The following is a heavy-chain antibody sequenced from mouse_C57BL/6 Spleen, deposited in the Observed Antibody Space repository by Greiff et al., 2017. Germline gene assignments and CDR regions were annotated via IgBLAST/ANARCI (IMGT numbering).Heavy chain of an antibody. CDR1: GFTFSSYA. J-gene: IGHJ4*01. Sequence: EVKVVESGEGLVKPGGSLKLSCAASGFTFSSYAMSWVRQTPEKRLEWVAYISSGGDYIYYADTVKGRFTISRDNARNTLYLQMSSLKSEDTAMYYCTRESYYDYGYAMDYWGQGTSVTVSS. V-gene: IGHV5-9-1*02. CDR3: TRESYYDYGYAMDY. CDR2: ISSGGDYI. D-gene: IGHD2-4*01.